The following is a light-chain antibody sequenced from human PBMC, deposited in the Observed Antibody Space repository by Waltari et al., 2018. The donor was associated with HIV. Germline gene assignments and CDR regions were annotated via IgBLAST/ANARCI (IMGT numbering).Light chain of an antibody. J-gene: IGLJ1*01. CDR2: EVS. Sequence: QSALTQPASVSGSPGQSITISCTGTSSAVGGYNYVSWYQQHPGKAHKLMIYEVSNRPSGVSNRFSGSKSGNTASLTISGLQAEDEADYYCSSYTSSSTFYVFGTGTKVTVL. CDR3: SSYTSSSTFYV. CDR1: SSAVGGYNY. V-gene: IGLV2-14*01.